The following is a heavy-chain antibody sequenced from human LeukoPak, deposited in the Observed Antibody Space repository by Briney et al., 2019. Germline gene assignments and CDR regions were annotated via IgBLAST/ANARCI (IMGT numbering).Heavy chain of an antibody. CDR2: ISGSGGST. CDR3: AKDGRRIQYYFDY. Sequence: PGGSLRLSCAASGFTSSSYAMSWVRQAPGKGLEWVSAISGSGGSTYYADSVKGRFTISRDNSKNTLYLQMNSLRAEDTAVYYCAKDGRRIQYYFDYWGQGTLVTVSS. CDR1: GFTSSSYA. J-gene: IGHJ4*02. D-gene: IGHD2-15*01. V-gene: IGHV3-23*01.